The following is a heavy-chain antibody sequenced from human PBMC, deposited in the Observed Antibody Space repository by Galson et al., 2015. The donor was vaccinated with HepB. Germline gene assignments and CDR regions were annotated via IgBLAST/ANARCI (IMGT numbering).Heavy chain of an antibody. Sequence: SLRLSCAASGFTFSTYSMNWVRQAPGKGLGWISYISSSSTSTLYADSVKGRLTIAKDNAENSLYLQMNSLRDEDTAVYYCARARLGYYAMDVWGQRTTVTASS. V-gene: IGHV3-48*02. CDR3: ARARLGYYAMDV. J-gene: IGHJ6*02. D-gene: IGHD6-19*01. CDR1: GFTFSTYS. CDR2: ISSSSTST.